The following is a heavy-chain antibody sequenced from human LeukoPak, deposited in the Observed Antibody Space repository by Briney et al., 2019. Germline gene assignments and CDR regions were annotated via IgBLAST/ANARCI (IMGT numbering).Heavy chain of an antibody. CDR3: AREHGLDSGGSYYYYGMDV. CDR2: INSGGSTL. D-gene: IGHD3-22*01. CDR1: GFTFSSYE. J-gene: IGHJ6*02. V-gene: IGHV3-48*03. Sequence: GGSLRLSCAASGFTFSSYEMNWVRQAPGKGLEWVSYINSGGSTLYYADSVKGRFTISRDNAKNSLYLQMNSLRAEDTAVYYCAREHGLDSGGSYYYYGMDVWGQGTTVTVSS.